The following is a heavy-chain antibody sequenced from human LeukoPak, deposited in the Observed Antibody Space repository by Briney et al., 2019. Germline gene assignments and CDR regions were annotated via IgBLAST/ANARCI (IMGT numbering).Heavy chain of an antibody. CDR2: IIPIFGTA. Sequence: SVKVSCKASGGTFSSYAISWVRQAPGQGLEWMGGIIPIFGTANYAQKFRGRVTITTDESTSTAYMELSSLRSEDTAVYYCARDYLGYCSSTSCSINWFDPWGQGTLVTVSS. D-gene: IGHD2-2*01. V-gene: IGHV1-69*05. CDR1: GGTFSSYA. J-gene: IGHJ5*02. CDR3: ARDYLGYCSSTSCSINWFDP.